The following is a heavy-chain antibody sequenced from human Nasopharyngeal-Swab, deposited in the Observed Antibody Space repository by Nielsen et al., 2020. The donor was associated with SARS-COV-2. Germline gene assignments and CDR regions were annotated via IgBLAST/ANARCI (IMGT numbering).Heavy chain of an antibody. D-gene: IGHD2-2*01. CDR1: GYSFTSYW. J-gene: IGHJ4*02. Sequence: GVSLKISCKGSGYSFTSYWIGWVRQMPGKGLEWMGIIYPGDSDTRYSPSFQGQVTISADKSISTAYLQWSSLKASDTAMYYCARHGLYCSSTSCYFDYWGQGTLVTVSS. CDR2: IYPGDSDT. CDR3: ARHGLYCSSTSCYFDY. V-gene: IGHV5-51*01.